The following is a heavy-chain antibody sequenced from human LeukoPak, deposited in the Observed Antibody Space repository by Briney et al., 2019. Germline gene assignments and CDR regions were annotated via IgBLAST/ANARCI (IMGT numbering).Heavy chain of an antibody. Sequence: ASVKVSCKASGYTFTGYYMHWVRQAPGQGLEWMGWIKPNSGGTNYAQKFQGRVTMTRDTSINTAYMEVRRLRSDDTAVYYCAKIVDYYESSGTLDPWGQGTLVTVSS. V-gene: IGHV1-2*02. J-gene: IGHJ5*02. CDR2: IKPNSGGT. D-gene: IGHD3-22*01. CDR3: AKIVDYYESSGTLDP. CDR1: GYTFTGYY.